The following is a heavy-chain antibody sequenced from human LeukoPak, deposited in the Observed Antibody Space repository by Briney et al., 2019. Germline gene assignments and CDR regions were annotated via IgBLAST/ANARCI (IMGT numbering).Heavy chain of an antibody. CDR3: ASLSGYSIYGGRDWFAP. V-gene: IGHV1-69*05. D-gene: IGHD4-11*01. Sequence: SVKVSCKASGGTFSSYAISWVRQAPGQGLEWMGGIIPIFGTANYAQKFQGRVTITTDESTSTAYMELSSLRSEDTAVYYCASLSGYSIYGGRDWFAPWGQGTLVTVP. CDR2: IIPIFGTA. CDR1: GGTFSSYA. J-gene: IGHJ5*02.